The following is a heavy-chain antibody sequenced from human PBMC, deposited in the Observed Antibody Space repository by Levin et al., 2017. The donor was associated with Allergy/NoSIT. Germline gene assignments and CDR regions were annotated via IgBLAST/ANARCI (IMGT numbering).Heavy chain of an antibody. V-gene: IGHV3-7*01. CDR3: VRGGWHPDY. D-gene: IGHD6-19*01. Sequence: GESLKISCTASGFSFNTYSMSWVRQAPGKGLEWVAKIQQDGGEKNYVDSVKGRFTISRDNAENSLSLQMNSLRVEDTAIYYCVRGGWHPDYWGQGTPVTVSS. CDR2: IQQDGGEK. CDR1: GFSFNTYS. J-gene: IGHJ4*02.